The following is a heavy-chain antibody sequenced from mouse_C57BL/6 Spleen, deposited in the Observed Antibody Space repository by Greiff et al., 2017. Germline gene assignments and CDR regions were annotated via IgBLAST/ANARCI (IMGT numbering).Heavy chain of an antibody. Sequence: VQLQQSGPELVKPGASVKISCKASGYTFTDYYMNWVKQSHGKSLEWIGDINPNNGGTSYNQKFKGKATLTVDKSSSTAYMELRSLTSEDSAVYYCARRKGNWDEFAYWGQGTLVTVSA. V-gene: IGHV1-26*01. D-gene: IGHD4-1*01. J-gene: IGHJ3*01. CDR1: GYTFTDYY. CDR2: INPNNGGT. CDR3: ARRKGNWDEFAY.